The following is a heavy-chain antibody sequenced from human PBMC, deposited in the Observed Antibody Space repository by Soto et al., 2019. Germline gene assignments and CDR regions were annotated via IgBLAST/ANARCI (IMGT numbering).Heavy chain of an antibody. Sequence: GESLRLSCAASGFTFSSYWMSWVRQAPGKGLEWVANIKQDGSEKYYVDSVKGRFTISRDNAKNSLYLQMSSLRDEDTAMYYCARSGYISGYILLDHWGEGTLVTVSS. CDR1: GFTFSSYW. J-gene: IGHJ5*02. V-gene: IGHV3-7*01. CDR2: IKQDGSEK. CDR3: ARSGYISGYILLDH. D-gene: IGHD5-18*01.